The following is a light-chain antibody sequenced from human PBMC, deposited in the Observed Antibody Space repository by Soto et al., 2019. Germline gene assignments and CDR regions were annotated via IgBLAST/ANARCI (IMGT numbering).Light chain of an antibody. CDR1: QSVFSN. CDR3: QQYNNWPPST. V-gene: IGKV3D-15*01. J-gene: IGKJ1*01. Sequence: EIVMTQSPATLSVSPGERATLSCRASQSVFSNLAWYQQKPGQAPRLLIYGASTRATGIPAMFSGSASGTEFTLTISSLHSEDFALYYCQQYNNWPPSTFGKGTKVEMK. CDR2: GAS.